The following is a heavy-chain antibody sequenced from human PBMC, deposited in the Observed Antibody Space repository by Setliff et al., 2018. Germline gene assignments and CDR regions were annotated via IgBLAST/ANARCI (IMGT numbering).Heavy chain of an antibody. CDR2: TIPSFGST. Sequence: SVKVSCKASGGTFRSYGISWVRQAPGQGLEWMGGTIPSFGSTNYAQKYQDRVTIITDESTSTAYMELSSLRTEDTAVYYCAREGVDTRSSTDYRYYMDVWGKGTTVTVSS. CDR1: GGTFRSYG. V-gene: IGHV1-69*05. J-gene: IGHJ6*03. D-gene: IGHD5-18*01. CDR3: AREGVDTRSSTDYRYYMDV.